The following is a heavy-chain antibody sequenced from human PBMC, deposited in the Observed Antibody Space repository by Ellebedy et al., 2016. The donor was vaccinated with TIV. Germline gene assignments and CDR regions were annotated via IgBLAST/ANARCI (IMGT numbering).Heavy chain of an antibody. V-gene: IGHV1-8*01. Sequence: ASVKVSXXASGYTFTSYDINWVRQATGQGLEWMGWMNPNSGNTGYAQKFQGRVTMTRNTSISTAYMELSSLRSEDTAVYYCARGLYFDWLYANDAFDIWGQGTMVTVSS. CDR1: GYTFTSYD. CDR3: ARGLYFDWLYANDAFDI. D-gene: IGHD3-9*01. CDR2: MNPNSGNT. J-gene: IGHJ3*02.